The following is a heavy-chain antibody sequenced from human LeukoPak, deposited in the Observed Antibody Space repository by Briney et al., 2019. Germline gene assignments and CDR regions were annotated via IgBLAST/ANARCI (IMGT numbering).Heavy chain of an antibody. CDR3: ARDRQEDGIDY. CDR2: IYYSGST. D-gene: IGHD1-1*01. V-gene: IGHV4-30-4*01. CDR1: GGSISSGDYY. J-gene: IGHJ4*02. Sequence: SETLSLTCTVSGGSISSGDYYWSWIRQPPGKGLEWIGYIYYSGSTYYNPSLKSRVTISVDTSKNQFSLKLSSVTAADTAVYYCARDRQEDGIDYWGQGTLVTVSS.